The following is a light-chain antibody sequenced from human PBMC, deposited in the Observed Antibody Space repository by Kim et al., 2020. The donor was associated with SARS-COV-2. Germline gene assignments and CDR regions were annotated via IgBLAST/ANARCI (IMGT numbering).Light chain of an antibody. CDR2: SND. CDR1: SSNIGINT. Sequence: GQRVTSSCSGSSSNIGINTVNWYQQVSGTVPKLLIYSNDQRPSEVPDRFSGSKSGTAASLAISGLQSEDEADYYCAAWDDSLRGDVFGTGTKVTVL. J-gene: IGLJ1*01. V-gene: IGLV1-44*01. CDR3: AAWDDSLRGDV.